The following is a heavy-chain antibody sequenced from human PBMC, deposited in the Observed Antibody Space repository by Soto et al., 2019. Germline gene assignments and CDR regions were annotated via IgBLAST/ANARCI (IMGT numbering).Heavy chain of an antibody. V-gene: IGHV3-30*18. CDR1: GFTFSSYG. J-gene: IGHJ4*02. CDR3: EKDPSAIIVGATTSDY. D-gene: IGHD1-26*01. Sequence: QVQLVESGGGVVQPARSLRLSCAASGFTFSSYGMHWVRQAPGKGLEWVAVISYDGSNKYYADSVKGRFSISRDNSKNTLYLQMNSLRAEDTAVYYCEKDPSAIIVGATTSDYWGQGTLVTVSS. CDR2: ISYDGSNK.